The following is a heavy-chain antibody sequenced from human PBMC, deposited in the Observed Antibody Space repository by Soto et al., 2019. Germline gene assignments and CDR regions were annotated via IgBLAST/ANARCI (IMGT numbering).Heavy chain of an antibody. J-gene: IGHJ4*02. CDR3: ARSSSPKSSRRPTELDY. V-gene: IGHV5-51*01. CDR1: GSSFTSYW. CDR2: IYPGDSDT. D-gene: IGHD6-13*01. Sequence: GESLKISCKGSGSSFTSYWIGWVRQMPGKGLEWMGIIYPGDSDTRYSPSFQGQVTISADKSISTAYLQWSSLKASDTAMYYCARSSSPKSSRRPTELDYWGQGTLVTVSS.